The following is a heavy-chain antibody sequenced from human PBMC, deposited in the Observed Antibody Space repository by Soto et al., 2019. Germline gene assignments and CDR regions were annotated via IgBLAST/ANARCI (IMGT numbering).Heavy chain of an antibody. V-gene: IGHV4-59*08. D-gene: IGHD6-6*01. Sequence: PSETLSLTCTVSGGSISSYYWSWIRQPPGKGLEWIGYIYYSGSTNYNPSLKSRVTISVDTSKNQFSLKLSSVTAADTAVYYCAKSFEYSSLDYWGQGTLVTVSS. CDR2: IYYSGST. CDR1: GGSISSYY. CDR3: AKSFEYSSLDY. J-gene: IGHJ4*02.